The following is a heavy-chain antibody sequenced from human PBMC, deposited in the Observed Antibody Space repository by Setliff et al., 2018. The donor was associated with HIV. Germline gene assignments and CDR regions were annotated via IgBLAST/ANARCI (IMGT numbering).Heavy chain of an antibody. CDR3: ARHNYYDSSGYLEPLDY. CDR1: GGSISSGSYY. CDR2: IYTSGST. V-gene: IGHV4-61*02. Sequence: LSLTCTVSGGSISSGSYYWSWIRQPAGKGLEWIGRIYTSGSTSYNPSLKSRVTISVDTSKNQYSLKLSSVTAADTAVYYCARHNYYDSSGYLEPLDYWGQGTLVTVSS. J-gene: IGHJ4*02. D-gene: IGHD3-22*01.